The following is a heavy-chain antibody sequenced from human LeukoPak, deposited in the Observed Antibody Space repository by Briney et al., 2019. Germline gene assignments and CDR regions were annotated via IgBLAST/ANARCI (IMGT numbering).Heavy chain of an antibody. CDR3: VRNKGVAVAAEYFQH. D-gene: IGHD6-19*01. CDR2: VSSSGGST. CDR1: GIPFSDYY. J-gene: IGHJ1*01. Sequence: PGGSLRLSCVVSGIPFSDYYMNWVRQAPGKGLEWVSGVSSSGGSTYYADSVKGRFTISRDNSKNTLYLQMNSLRAEDTAVYYCVRNKGVAVAAEYFQHWGQGTLVTVSS. V-gene: IGHV3-23*01.